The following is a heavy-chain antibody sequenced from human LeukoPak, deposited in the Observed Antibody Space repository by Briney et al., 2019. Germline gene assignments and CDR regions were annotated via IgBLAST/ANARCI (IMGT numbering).Heavy chain of an antibody. CDR2: IIPIFGTA. V-gene: IGHV1-69*05. J-gene: IGHJ3*02. CDR1: GGTLSSYA. Sequence: SVKVSCKASGGTLSSYAISWVRQAPGQGLEWMGRIIPIFGTANHAQKFQGRVTITTDESTSTAYMELSSLRSEDTAVYYCARDSNPYNWNGAWAFDIWGQGTMVTVSS. D-gene: IGHD1-20*01. CDR3: ARDSNPYNWNGAWAFDI.